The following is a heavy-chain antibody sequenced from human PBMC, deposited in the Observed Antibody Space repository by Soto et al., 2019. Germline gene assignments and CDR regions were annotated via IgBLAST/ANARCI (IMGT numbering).Heavy chain of an antibody. D-gene: IGHD3-10*01. V-gene: IGHV3-30*18. CDR3: AKAREVTLVRISLAQ. CDR1: GFVFNNYG. J-gene: IGHJ4*02. Sequence: PGGSLRLSCAASGFVFNNYGMHWVRQAPGKGLDWVAAISYDGSYKFYADSVQGRFTISRDNSKNTLYLQMNSQRAEDTAIYYCAKAREVTLVRISLAQWGQGTLVTVSS. CDR2: ISYDGSYK.